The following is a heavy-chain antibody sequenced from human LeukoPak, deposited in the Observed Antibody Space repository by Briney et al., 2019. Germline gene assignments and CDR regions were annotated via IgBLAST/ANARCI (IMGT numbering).Heavy chain of an antibody. J-gene: IGHJ3*02. CDR3: ARDQVASAFDI. Sequence: GGSLRLSCAASGFTVSSNYMSWVRQAPGKGLEWVSVIYSGGSTYYADSVKGRFTISRDNSKNTLYLQMNSLRAEDTAVYYCARDQVASAFDIWGQGTMVTVSS. D-gene: IGHD2-15*01. CDR1: GFTVSSNY. V-gene: IGHV3-66*01. CDR2: IYSGGST.